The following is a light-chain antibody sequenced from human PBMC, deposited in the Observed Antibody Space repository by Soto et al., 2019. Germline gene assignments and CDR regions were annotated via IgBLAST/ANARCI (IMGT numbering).Light chain of an antibody. CDR1: QSISSY. CDR2: AAS. J-gene: IGKJ5*01. CDR3: QQSYSTPIT. Sequence: MQRTQSPSSLSESVGDRVTITCRASQSISSYLNWYQQKPGKAPKLLIYAASSLQSGVPSRFSGSGSGTDFTLTISSLQPEDFATYYCQQSYSTPITFGQGTRLEI. V-gene: IGKV1-39*01.